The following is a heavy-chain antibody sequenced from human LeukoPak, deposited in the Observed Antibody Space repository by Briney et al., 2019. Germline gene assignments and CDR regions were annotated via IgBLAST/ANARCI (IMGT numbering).Heavy chain of an antibody. CDR1: GGSFSGYY. CDR3: ARGWRIQLWLKFSWFDP. J-gene: IGHJ5*02. V-gene: IGHV4-34*01. CDR2: INHSGST. Sequence: NPSETLSLTCAVYGGSFSGYYWSWTRQPPGKGLEWIGEINHSGSTNYNPSLKSRVTISVDTSKNQFSLKLSSVTAADTAVYYCARGWRIQLWLKFSWFDPWGQGTLVTVSS. D-gene: IGHD5-18*01.